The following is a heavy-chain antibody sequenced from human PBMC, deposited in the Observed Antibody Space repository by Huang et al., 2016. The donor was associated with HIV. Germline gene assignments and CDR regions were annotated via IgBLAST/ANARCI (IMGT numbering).Heavy chain of an antibody. CDR3: ATLPPVNYGRSGGRVRDY. D-gene: IGHD2-15*01. CDR1: GYTFSNYD. CDR2: MNPKSGNT. J-gene: IGHJ4*02. V-gene: IGHV1-8*01. Sequence: QVQLVQSGAEVKKPGASVKVSCKASGYTFSNYDINWVRQAPGQGLEWKGWMNPKSGNTGYARKFQGRVTMTRSTSISTADMELSRLRFEDTAVYYCATLPPVNYGRSGGRVRDYWGQGSLVTVSS.